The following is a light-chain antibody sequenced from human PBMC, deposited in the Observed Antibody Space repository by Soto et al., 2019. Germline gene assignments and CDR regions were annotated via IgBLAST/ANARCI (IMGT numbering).Light chain of an antibody. V-gene: IGKV3-11*01. J-gene: IGKJ4*01. CDR3: QQRRNWPPLT. CDR2: HAS. Sequence: ETVLTQSPATLSLSPGETATLSCRASESVDIYLAWYQQKPGQAPRLLIYHASNRATAIPARFSGSGSGTDFTLTISSLEPEDSAVYYCQQRRNWPPLTFGGGTRVEI. CDR1: ESVDIY.